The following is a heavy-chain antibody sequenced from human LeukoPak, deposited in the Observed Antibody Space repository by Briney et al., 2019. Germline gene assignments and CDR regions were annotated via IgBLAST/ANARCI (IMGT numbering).Heavy chain of an antibody. Sequence: SETLSLTCTVGGGSLSGHYWGWIRQPPGKGLELVGHIYYTGTTFYNPSLNSRVTITLDTSRNQFSLRLTSVIAADTAVYYCARSSWGCSTASCYLTNWGQGALVTVSS. D-gene: IGHD2-2*01. CDR2: IYYTGTT. J-gene: IGHJ4*02. CDR1: GGSLSGHY. CDR3: ARSSWGCSTASCYLTN. V-gene: IGHV4-59*11.